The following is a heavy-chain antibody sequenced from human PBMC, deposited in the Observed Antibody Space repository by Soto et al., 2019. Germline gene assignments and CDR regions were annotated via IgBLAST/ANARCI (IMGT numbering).Heavy chain of an antibody. CDR1: GFTFSSYG. V-gene: IGHV3-30*18. D-gene: IGHD6-6*01. CDR2: ISYDGSNK. CDR3: AKDQVIAAWGYGIDV. Sequence: QVQLVESGGGVVQPGRSLRLSCAASGFTFSSYGMHWVRQAPGKGLEWVAVISYDGSNKYYADSVKGRFTISRDKSKNTLYLQMNSLRAEDTAVYYCAKDQVIAAWGYGIDVWGQGTTVTVSS. J-gene: IGHJ6*02.